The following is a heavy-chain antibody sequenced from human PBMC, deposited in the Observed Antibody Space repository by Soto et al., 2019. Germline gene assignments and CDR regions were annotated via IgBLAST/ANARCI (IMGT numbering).Heavy chain of an antibody. CDR3: XXSREGYNLVADY. J-gene: IGHJ4*02. Sequence: EAQLVESGGGLVQPGGSLRLSCAASGFTFSGYWMHWVRQAPERGLVWDSRINGDGTTTHYADSVKGRFTISRDNAKXXXXXXXXXXXXXXXXXXXCXXSREGYNLVADYWGQGTLVTVSS. V-gene: IGHV3-74*01. CDR2: INGDGTTT. CDR1: GFTFSGYW. D-gene: IGHD5-12*01.